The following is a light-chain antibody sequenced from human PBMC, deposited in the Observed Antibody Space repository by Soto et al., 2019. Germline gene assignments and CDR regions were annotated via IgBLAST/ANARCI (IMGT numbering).Light chain of an antibody. CDR2: GNN. Sequence: QSVLTQPPSVSGAPGQRVTISCTGSSANIGAAYNVDWYQQLPGTAPKLLIYGNNNRPSGVPARFSGSKSGTSASLAIAGLQAEDEGDYYCTSFTTTNIWVFGGGTKLTVL. J-gene: IGLJ3*02. V-gene: IGLV1-40*01. CDR3: TSFTTTNIWV. CDR1: SANIGAAYN.